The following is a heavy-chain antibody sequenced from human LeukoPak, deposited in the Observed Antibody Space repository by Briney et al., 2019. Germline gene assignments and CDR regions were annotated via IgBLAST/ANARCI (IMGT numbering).Heavy chain of an antibody. J-gene: IGHJ4*02. CDR3: ARRIHDGYNYYFDY. CDR2: INWNGGST. CDR1: GSTFDDYG. D-gene: IGHD5-24*01. Sequence: SGGSLRLSCAASGSTFDDYGMSWVRQAPGKGLEWVSGINWNGGSTGYADSVKGRFTISRDNAKNSLYLQMNSLRAEDTALYYCARRIHDGYNYYFDYWGQGTLVTVSS. V-gene: IGHV3-20*04.